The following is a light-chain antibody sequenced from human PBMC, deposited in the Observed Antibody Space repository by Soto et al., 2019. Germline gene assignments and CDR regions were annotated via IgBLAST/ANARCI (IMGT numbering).Light chain of an antibody. Sequence: DIQMTQSPSTLSASVGDRVTITCRASQSISSWLAWYQQKPGKAPKLLIYGASSLESGVPSRFSGSGSGTEFTLTISSLQPDDFATYYCQQYNSYSPTFGGGTKVDIK. CDR1: QSISSW. CDR3: QQYNSYSPT. J-gene: IGKJ4*01. CDR2: GAS. V-gene: IGKV1-5*01.